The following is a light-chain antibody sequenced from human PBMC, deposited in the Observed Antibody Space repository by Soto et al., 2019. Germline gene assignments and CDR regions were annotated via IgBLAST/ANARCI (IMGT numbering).Light chain of an antibody. Sequence: QSALTQPRSVSGSPGQSVTISCTGTSSDVGGYNYVSWYQHHPGKAPKLIIYDVSKRPSGVPDRFSGSKSGNTASLTISGLQAEDEADYYCCSYADSNVVFGGGTQLTVL. CDR2: DVS. J-gene: IGLJ2*01. V-gene: IGLV2-11*01. CDR3: CSYADSNVV. CDR1: SSDVGGYNY.